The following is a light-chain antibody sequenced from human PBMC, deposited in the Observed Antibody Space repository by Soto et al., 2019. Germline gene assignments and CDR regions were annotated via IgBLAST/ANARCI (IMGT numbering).Light chain of an antibody. CDR2: NVF. V-gene: IGKV2-30*01. CDR1: ESLLYSDGKTY. J-gene: IGKJ2*01. CDR3: MQGANWPPT. Sequence: DVVMSQSPLSLSVTPGQPASISCRSSESLLYSDGKTYLSWFQQRPGQSPRRLIYNVFDRDSGVQDRFSGSGSGADFTLKISRVEAEDVGIYYCMQGANWPPTFGQGTKLEIK.